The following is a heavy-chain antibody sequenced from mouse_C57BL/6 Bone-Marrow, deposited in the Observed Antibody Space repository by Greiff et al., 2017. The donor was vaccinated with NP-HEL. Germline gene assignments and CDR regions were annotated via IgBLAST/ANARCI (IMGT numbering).Heavy chain of an antibody. CDR2: IYPRSGNT. Sequence: VQLQQSGAELARPGASVKLSCKASGYTFTSYGISWVKQRTGQGLEWIGEIYPRSGNTYYNDKFKGKATLTADKSSSTAYMELRSLTSEDSAVYFCARSGNYVWYFDYWGQGTTLTVSS. CDR3: ARSGNYVWYFDY. J-gene: IGHJ2*01. V-gene: IGHV1-81*01. D-gene: IGHD2-1*01. CDR1: GYTFTSYG.